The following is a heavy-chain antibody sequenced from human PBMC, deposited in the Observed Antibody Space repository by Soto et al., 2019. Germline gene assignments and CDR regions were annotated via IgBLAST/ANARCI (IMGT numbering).Heavy chain of an antibody. CDR3: ARAVGREGRRWPRGAFDY. CDR1: GYAFTAYY. CDR2: INPDTGGT. J-gene: IGHJ4*02. Sequence: QVQLVQSGAEVKRSGASVQVSCKASGYAFTAYYLHWVRQAPGQGLEWMGWINPDTGGTDSTQKXAGRGHMNRGPXLXNXXLVVEKLKFDDTAIYYWARAVGREGRRWPRGAFDYWGQGTLVTVSS. D-gene: IGHD1-1*01. V-gene: IGHV1-2*02.